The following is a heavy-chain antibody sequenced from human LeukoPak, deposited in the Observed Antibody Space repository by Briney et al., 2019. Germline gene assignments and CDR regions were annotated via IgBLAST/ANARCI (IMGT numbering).Heavy chain of an antibody. J-gene: IGHJ4*02. CDR3: ARGVVGAMDY. V-gene: IGHV3-21*01. Sequence: PGGSLRLSCAASGFTFSSYSMNWVRQAPGKGLEWVSSISSSSSYIYYAGSVKGRFTISRDNAKNSLYLQMNSLRAEDTAVYYCARGVVGAMDYWGQGTLVTVSS. CDR2: ISSSSSYI. D-gene: IGHD1-26*01. CDR1: GFTFSSYS.